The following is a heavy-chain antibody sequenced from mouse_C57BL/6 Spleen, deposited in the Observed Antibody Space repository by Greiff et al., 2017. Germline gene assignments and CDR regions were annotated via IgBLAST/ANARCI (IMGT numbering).Heavy chain of an antibody. Sequence: VQLQQSGPELVKPGASVKISCKASGYTFTDYYMNWVKQSHGKSLEWLGDINPNNGGTSYNQKFKGKATLTVDKSSSTAYMELRSLTSEDSAVDYCAREGEYAYAMDDWGQGTSVTVSS. V-gene: IGHV1-26*01. CDR3: AREGEYAYAMDD. J-gene: IGHJ4*01. CDR2: INPNNGGT. D-gene: IGHD2-13*01. CDR1: GYTFTDYY.